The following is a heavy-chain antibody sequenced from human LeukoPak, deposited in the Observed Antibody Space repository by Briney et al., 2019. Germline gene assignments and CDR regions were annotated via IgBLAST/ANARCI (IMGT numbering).Heavy chain of an antibody. V-gene: IGHV4-61*05. J-gene: IGHJ2*01. CDR1: GGSIRSRNYY. Sequence: PSETLSLTCTVAGGSIRSRNYYWGWIRQPPGKGLEWIGYIYYSGSTNYSPSLKSRLTISVDTSKNQFSLKLSSVTAADTAVYYCARTYGSSGLGYLDLWGRGTLVTVSS. CDR2: IYYSGST. D-gene: IGHD6-13*01. CDR3: ARTYGSSGLGYLDL.